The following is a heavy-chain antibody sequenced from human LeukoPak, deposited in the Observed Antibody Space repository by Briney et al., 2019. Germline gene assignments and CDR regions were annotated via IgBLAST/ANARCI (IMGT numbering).Heavy chain of an antibody. D-gene: IGHD2-15*01. CDR2: ISPGGDTI. V-gene: IGHV3-23*01. J-gene: IGHJ3*01. CDR1: GFSFSIYA. Sequence: PGASLRLSCAASGFSFSIYAMSWVRQAPGKGLEWVSAISPGGDTIYYLDSVKGRFTISRDNSKNTLYLQMNSLRAEDTAVYYCAKALRGYCSGVTCYFMKSAFDFWGQGTVVTVSS. CDR3: AKALRGYCSGVTCYFMKSAFDF.